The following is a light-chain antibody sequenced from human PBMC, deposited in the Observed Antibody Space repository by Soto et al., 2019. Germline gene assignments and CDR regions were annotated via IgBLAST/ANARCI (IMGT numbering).Light chain of an antibody. V-gene: IGKV3-20*01. CDR1: QSVSSNF. Sequence: ENVLTQSPGSLSLSPGERATLSCRASQSVSSNFLAWYQQKPGQAPRLLMYGASNRATGIPDRFSGSASETEVTLTINRLEPEDFAVYYCQQYGSSPPFTFGPGTKVDIK. CDR3: QQYGSSPPFT. CDR2: GAS. J-gene: IGKJ3*01.